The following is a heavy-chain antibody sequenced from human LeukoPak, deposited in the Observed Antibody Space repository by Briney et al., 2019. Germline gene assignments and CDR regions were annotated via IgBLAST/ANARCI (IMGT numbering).Heavy chain of an antibody. V-gene: IGHV3-23*01. J-gene: IGHJ4*02. D-gene: IGHD3-10*01. CDR3: AKDGRITMVRGVIIGDFGY. CDR1: GFTFSSYA. CDR2: ISGSGGST. Sequence: GSLRLSCAASGFTFSSYAMSWVRQAPGKGLEWVSAISGSGGSTYYADSVKGRFTISRDNSKNTLYLQMNSLRAEDTAVYYCAKDGRITMVRGVIIGDFGYWGQGTLVTVSS.